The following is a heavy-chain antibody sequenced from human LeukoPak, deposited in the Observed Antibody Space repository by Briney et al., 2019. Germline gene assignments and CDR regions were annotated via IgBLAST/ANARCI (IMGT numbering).Heavy chain of an antibody. J-gene: IGHJ6*02. V-gene: IGHV3-48*02. Sequence: GGSLRLSCAASGFTFSSYRMNWVRQAPGKGLEWVSFISSSMSTKYYADSVKGRFTISRDNAKNSLYLQMNSLRDEDTAVYCCARGYNYGPPNGMDVWGQGTTVTVSS. CDR3: ARGYNYGPPNGMDV. D-gene: IGHD1-1*01. CDR2: ISSSMSTK. CDR1: GFTFSSYR.